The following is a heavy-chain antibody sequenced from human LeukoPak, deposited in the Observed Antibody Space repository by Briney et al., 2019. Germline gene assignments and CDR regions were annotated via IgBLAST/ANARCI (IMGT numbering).Heavy chain of an antibody. Sequence: GGSLRLSCAASGFTFSSYSMNWVRQAPGKGLEWVSSISSSSSYIYCADSVKGRFTISRDNAKNSLYLQMNSLRAEDTAVYYCAREATTVTARGFDPWGQGTLVTVSS. CDR3: AREATTVTARGFDP. V-gene: IGHV3-21*01. CDR2: ISSSSSYI. D-gene: IGHD4-17*01. CDR1: GFTFSSYS. J-gene: IGHJ5*02.